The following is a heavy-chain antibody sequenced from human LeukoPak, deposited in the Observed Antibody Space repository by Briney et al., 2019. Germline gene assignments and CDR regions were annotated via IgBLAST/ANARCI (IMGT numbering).Heavy chain of an antibody. Sequence: GESLKISCKGSGYSFTSYWIGWVRQMPGKGLEWMGIIYPGDSDTRYSPSFQGQVTISADKSISTAYLQWSSLKASYTAMYYCAKGLNNYYDSSGLDYWGKGTLVTVFS. D-gene: IGHD3-22*01. CDR3: AKGLNNYYDSSGLDY. V-gene: IGHV5-51*01. CDR1: GYSFTSYW. CDR2: IYPGDSDT. J-gene: IGHJ4*02.